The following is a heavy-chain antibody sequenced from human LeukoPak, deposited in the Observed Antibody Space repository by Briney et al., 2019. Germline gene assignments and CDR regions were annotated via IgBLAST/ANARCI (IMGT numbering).Heavy chain of an antibody. V-gene: IGHV1-69*06. J-gene: IGHJ5*02. CDR1: GGTFSSYA. Sequence: SVKVSCKASGGTFSSYAINWVRQAPGQGLEWMGRIIPIFGTANYAQKFQGRVTITADKSTSTAYMELSSLRSEDTAVYYCASGRRITIFGVVNTNNWFDPWGQGTLVTVSS. CDR3: ASGRRITIFGVVNTNNWFDP. D-gene: IGHD3-3*01. CDR2: IIPIFGTA.